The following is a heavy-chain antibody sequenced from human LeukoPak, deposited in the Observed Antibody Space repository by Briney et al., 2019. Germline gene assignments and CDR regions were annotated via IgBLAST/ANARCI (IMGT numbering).Heavy chain of an antibody. J-gene: IGHJ4*02. V-gene: IGHV4-59*01. D-gene: IGHD3-22*01. Sequence: SETLSLTCTVSGGSISSYYWSWIRQPPGKGPEWIGDIYYSGSIKYNPSLKSRVTMSVDTSKNQFSLKLSSVTAADTAIYYCARENPSGYYNRPIDYWGQGTLVTVSS. CDR1: GGSISSYY. CDR2: IYYSGSI. CDR3: ARENPSGYYNRPIDY.